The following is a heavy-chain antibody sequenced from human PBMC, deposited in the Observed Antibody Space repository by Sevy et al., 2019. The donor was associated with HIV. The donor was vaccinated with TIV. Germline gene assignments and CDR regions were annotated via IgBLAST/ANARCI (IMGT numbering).Heavy chain of an antibody. CDR1: GFTFSSYS. Sequence: GGSLRLSCAASGFTFSSYSMNWVRQAPGKGLEWVSSISSSSSYIYYADSVKGRFTISRDNAKNSRYLQMNSLRAEDTAVYYCARVVYYYGSGSHQGMDDWGQGTTVTVSS. D-gene: IGHD3-10*01. J-gene: IGHJ6*02. CDR3: ARVVYYYGSGSHQGMDD. V-gene: IGHV3-21*01. CDR2: ISSSSSYI.